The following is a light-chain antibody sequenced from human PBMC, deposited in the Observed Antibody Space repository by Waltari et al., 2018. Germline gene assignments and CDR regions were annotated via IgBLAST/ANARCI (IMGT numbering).Light chain of an antibody. CDR3: QKYERLPAT. Sequence: EIVLTQPQGTLSLSLGDRATLSCRASQSIGRSVVWYQQRPGQAPRLLIYDISRRATGVPDRFSGSGYGTDFSLTISRLEPEDFAVYYCQKYERLPATFGQGTTVEIK. J-gene: IGKJ1*01. CDR2: DIS. V-gene: IGKV3-20*01. CDR1: QSIGRS.